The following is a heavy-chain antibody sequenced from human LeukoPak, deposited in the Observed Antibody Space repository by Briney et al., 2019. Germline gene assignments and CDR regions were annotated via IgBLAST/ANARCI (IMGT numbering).Heavy chain of an antibody. CDR2: TNLHGTAV. Sequence: VGSLRLSCEVSGLSFSNYWMHWVRQAPGKGLVWVARTNLHGTAVDYADSVKGRFIISRDNAKNTLFLQMNSLRVEDTAVYYCASAYTYVRLGDHWGQGTLVTVYS. CDR1: GLSFSNYW. CDR3: ASAYTYVRLGDH. D-gene: IGHD3-16*01. J-gene: IGHJ4*02. V-gene: IGHV3-74*01.